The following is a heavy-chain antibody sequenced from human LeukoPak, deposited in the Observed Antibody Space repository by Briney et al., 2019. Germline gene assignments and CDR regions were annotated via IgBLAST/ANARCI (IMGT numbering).Heavy chain of an antibody. CDR3: ARAASYYYYYTDV. CDR1: GFTFSTSW. Sequence: GGSLRLSCAASGFTFSTSWMHWVRQASGKGLVWVARSNSDGSSTSYADSVKGRFTISRDNAQNTLYLQMSSLRAEDTAVYYCARAASYYYYYTDVWGKGTTVTVSS. J-gene: IGHJ6*03. CDR2: SNSDGSST. V-gene: IGHV3-74*01.